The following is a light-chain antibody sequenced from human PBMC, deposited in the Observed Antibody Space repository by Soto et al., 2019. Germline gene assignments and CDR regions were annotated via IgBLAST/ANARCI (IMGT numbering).Light chain of an antibody. J-gene: IGLJ1*01. CDR2: EVS. CDR3: ISYTSDDVSYV. CDR1: NSDVGIYDF. Sequence: QSALTQPASVSGTPGQSITISCTGSNSDVGIYDFVSWYQHHPGRAPKLIVSEVSHRPSGVSNRFSGSKSGNTASLTISGLQSEDEADYYCISYTSDDVSYVVGHGTKVTV. V-gene: IGLV2-14*01.